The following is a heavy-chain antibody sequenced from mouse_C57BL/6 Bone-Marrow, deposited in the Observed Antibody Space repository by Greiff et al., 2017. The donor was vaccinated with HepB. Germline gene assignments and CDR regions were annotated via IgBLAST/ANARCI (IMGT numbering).Heavy chain of an antibody. V-gene: IGHV1-64*01. Sequence: QVQLQQPGAELVKPGASVKLSCKASGYTFTSYWMHWVKQRPGQGLEWIGMIHPNSGSTNYNEKFKSKATLTVDQSSSAAYMQRSSLTSEDAAVYYCARGGLRRDWYFGVWGTGTTVTVSS. CDR2: IHPNSGST. CDR1: GYTFTSYW. J-gene: IGHJ1*03. CDR3: ARGGLRRDWYFGV. D-gene: IGHD2-4*01.